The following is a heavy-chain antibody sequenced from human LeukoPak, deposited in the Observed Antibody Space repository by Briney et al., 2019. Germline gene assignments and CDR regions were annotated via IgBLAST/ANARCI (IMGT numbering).Heavy chain of an antibody. J-gene: IGHJ4*02. CDR2: LDTKTGNP. CDR3: VRDPYYYDNIGYRFDY. Sequence: ASVKVSCKASGYTFTSYAMNWVRQAPGQGLEWMGWLDTKTGNPTYAQGFTGRYVFSLDTSVSTAYLQISSLKTEDTAVYYCVRDPYYYDNIGYRFDYWGQGTLVTVSS. V-gene: IGHV7-4-1*02. CDR1: GYTFTSYA. D-gene: IGHD3-22*01.